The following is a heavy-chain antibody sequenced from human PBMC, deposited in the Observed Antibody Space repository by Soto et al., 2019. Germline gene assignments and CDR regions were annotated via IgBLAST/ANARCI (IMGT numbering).Heavy chain of an antibody. CDR3: ARDSSIVPSWFDP. CDR2: INPSGGST. D-gene: IGHD2-8*01. Sequence: ASVKVSCKVSGYTLTELSMHWVRQAPGQGLEWMGIINPSGGSTSYAQKFQGRVTMTRDTSTSTVYMELSSLRSEDTAVYYCARDSSIVPSWFDPWGQGTLVTVSS. CDR1: GYTLTELS. V-gene: IGHV1-46*03. J-gene: IGHJ5*02.